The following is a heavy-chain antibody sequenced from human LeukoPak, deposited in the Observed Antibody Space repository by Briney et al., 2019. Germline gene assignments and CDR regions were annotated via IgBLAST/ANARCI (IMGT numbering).Heavy chain of an antibody. CDR2: IYYSGIT. CDR1: GGSISSSSYY. D-gene: IGHD5-12*01. CDR3: ARCAGYSGYGLDY. J-gene: IGHJ4*02. Sequence: SGTLSLTCTVSGGSISSSSYYWGWIRQPPGKGLEWIGSIYYSGITYYNPSLKSRVTISVGTSKNQFSLKLSSVTAADTAVYYCARCAGYSGYGLDYWGQGTLVTVSS. V-gene: IGHV4-39*01.